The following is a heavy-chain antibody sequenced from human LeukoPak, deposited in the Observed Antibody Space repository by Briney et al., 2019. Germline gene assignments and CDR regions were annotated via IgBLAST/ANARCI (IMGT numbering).Heavy chain of an antibody. CDR2: ISSSSSTI. D-gene: IGHD2-2*01. Sequence: GGSLRLSCAASGFTFSSYGMHWVRQAPGKGLEWVSYISSSSSTIYYADSVKGRFTISRDNAKNSLYLQMNSLRAEDTAVYYCAKVRPRQYQLPPWGKGYYFDYWGQGTLVTVSS. V-gene: IGHV3-48*01. J-gene: IGHJ4*02. CDR1: GFTFSSYG. CDR3: AKVRPRQYQLPPWGKGYYFDY.